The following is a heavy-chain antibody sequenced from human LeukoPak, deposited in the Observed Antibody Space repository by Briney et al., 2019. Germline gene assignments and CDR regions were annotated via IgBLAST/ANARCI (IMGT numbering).Heavy chain of an antibody. CDR1: GFTFSSYW. Sequence: GGSLRLSCAASGFTFSSYWMSWVRQAPGKGLEWAANIKQDGSEKYYVDSVKGRFTISRDNAKNSLYLQMNSLRAEDTAVYYCARDPAVEMATITNEGSFDYWGQGTLVTVSS. D-gene: IGHD5-24*01. CDR2: IKQDGSEK. CDR3: ARDPAVEMATITNEGSFDY. J-gene: IGHJ4*02. V-gene: IGHV3-7*01.